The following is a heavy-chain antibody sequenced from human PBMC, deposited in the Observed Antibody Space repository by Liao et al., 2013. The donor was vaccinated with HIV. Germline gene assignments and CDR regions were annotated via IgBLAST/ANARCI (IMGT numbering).Heavy chain of an antibody. J-gene: IGHJ4*02. CDR3: ARVRDTGISFDY. V-gene: IGHV4-4*07. CDR2: INTSGST. CDR1: GGSISNNN. Sequence: QVQLQESGPGLVKASETLSLTCTVSGGSISNNNWNWIRQPAYKGLEWIGRINTSGSTNCSPSLMSRVTISVDTSKNQFSLKLSSVTAADTAVYYCARVRDTGISFDYWGQGTLVTVSS. D-gene: IGHD5-18*01.